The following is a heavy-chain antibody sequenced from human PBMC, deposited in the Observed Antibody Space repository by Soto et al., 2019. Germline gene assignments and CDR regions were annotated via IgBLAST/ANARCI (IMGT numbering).Heavy chain of an antibody. CDR1: GYTFTGYY. CDR2: INPNSGST. V-gene: IGHV1-2*02. D-gene: IGHD2-2*01. CDR3: ARDCSSHRCYDAI. Sequence: VKVSCTASGYTFTGYYIHWVRQAPGQGLEWMGWINPNSGSTTYAQKFQGRVTMTKDTSISTTYLDLRSLRSDDTAVYYCARDCSSHRCYDAIWGRGTIVILSS. J-gene: IGHJ3*02.